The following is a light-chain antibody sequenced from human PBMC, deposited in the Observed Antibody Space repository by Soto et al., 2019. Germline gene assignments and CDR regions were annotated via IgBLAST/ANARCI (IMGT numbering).Light chain of an antibody. J-gene: IGKJ1*01. CDR2: AAS. CDR3: QQLDSFPWT. Sequence: IQLTQSPSSLSASPGDRVAITCRASQGISTYLAWYRENPGKTPELLIYAASALRSGAPSRFSGSGSGTDFTLTISSLQPEDFATYYCQQLDSFPWTFGQGTKVEIK. V-gene: IGKV1-9*01. CDR1: QGISTY.